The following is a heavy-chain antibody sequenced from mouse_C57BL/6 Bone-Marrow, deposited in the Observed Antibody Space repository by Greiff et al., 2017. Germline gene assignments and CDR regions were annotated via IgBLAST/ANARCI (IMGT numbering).Heavy chain of an antibody. J-gene: IGHJ1*03. CDR2: INPNNGGT. V-gene: IGHV1-22*01. D-gene: IGHD1-1*01. CDR3: ARGVHYYGSSYWYFDV. Sequence: EVKLMESGPELVKPGASVKMSCKASGYTFTDYNMHWVKQSHGKSLEWIGYINPNNGGTSYNQKFKGKATLTVNKSSSTAYMELRSLTSEDSAVYYCARGVHYYGSSYWYFDVWGTGTTVTVSS. CDR1: GYTFTDYN.